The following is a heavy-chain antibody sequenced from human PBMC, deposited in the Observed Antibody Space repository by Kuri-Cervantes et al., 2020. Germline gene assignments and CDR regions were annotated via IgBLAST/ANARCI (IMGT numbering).Heavy chain of an antibody. CDR2: MNPNSGNT. Sequence: ASVKVSCKASGYTFTSYDINWVRQATGQGLEWMGWMNPNSGNTGYAQKFQGWVTMTRDTSTSTAYMELSSLRSEDTAVYYCARRVGATPGGAFDIWGQGTMVTVSS. J-gene: IGHJ3*02. V-gene: IGHV1-8*01. CDR3: ARRVGATPGGAFDI. D-gene: IGHD1-26*01. CDR1: GYTFTSYD.